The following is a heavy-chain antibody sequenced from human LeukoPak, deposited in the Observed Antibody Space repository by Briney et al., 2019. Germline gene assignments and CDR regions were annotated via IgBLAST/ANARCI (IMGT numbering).Heavy chain of an antibody. CDR2: ITNTGGSS. D-gene: IGHD5-18*01. V-gene: IGHV3-23*01. J-gene: IGHJ4*02. CDR3: ASGDSYGSFDY. Sequence: PGGTLRLSCAPSGFTFSSFGMNWVRQPPGKGLEWVSTITNTGGSSYYADSVKGRFTISRDNSKNTLFLEMNNLRAEDTAVYYCASGDSYGSFDYWGQGTLVTVSS. CDR1: GFTFSSFG.